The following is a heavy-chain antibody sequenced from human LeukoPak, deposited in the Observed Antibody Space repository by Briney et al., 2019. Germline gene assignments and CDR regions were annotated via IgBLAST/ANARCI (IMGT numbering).Heavy chain of an antibody. CDR2: IYPGDSDT. CDR3: ARPRTVGATNAFDI. D-gene: IGHD1-26*01. J-gene: IGHJ3*02. Sequence: TGESLKISCKGSGYSFTSYWIGWVRQMPGKGLEWMGTIYPGDSDTRYSPSFQGQVTISADKSITTAYLQWSSLKASDTAMYYCARPRTVGATNAFDIWGQGTMVTVSS. CDR1: GYSFTSYW. V-gene: IGHV5-51*01.